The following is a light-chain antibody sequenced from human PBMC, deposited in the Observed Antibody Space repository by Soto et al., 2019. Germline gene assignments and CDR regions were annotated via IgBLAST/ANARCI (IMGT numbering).Light chain of an antibody. CDR2: DAS. V-gene: IGKV1-5*01. CDR1: QSISDW. J-gene: IGKJ4*01. Sequence: DLQMTQSPSTLSASVGDRVTITCRANQSISDWLAWYQQKPGKAPKLLIYDASNLESGVPSRFSGRGSGTEFTLTISSLQPDDFATYYCQQYNSSPLTFGGGTKMEIK. CDR3: QQYNSSPLT.